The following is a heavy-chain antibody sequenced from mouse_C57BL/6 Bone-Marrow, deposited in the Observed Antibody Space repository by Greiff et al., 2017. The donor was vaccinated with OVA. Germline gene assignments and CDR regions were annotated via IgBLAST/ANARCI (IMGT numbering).Heavy chain of an antibody. CDR1: GYTFTSYW. J-gene: IGHJ2*01. Sequence: QVQLQQPGAELVRPGSSVKLSCKASGYTFTSYWMDWVKQRPGQGLEWIGNIYPSDSETHYNQKFKDKATLTVDKSSSTAYMQLSSLTSKDSAVYYCATYYGNYGGFYFDYWGQGTTLTVSS. CDR3: ATYYGNYGGFYFDY. CDR2: IYPSDSET. V-gene: IGHV1-61*01. D-gene: IGHD2-10*01.